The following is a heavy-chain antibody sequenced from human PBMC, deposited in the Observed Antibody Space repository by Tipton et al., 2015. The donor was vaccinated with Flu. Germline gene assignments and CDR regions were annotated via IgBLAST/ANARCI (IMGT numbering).Heavy chain of an antibody. CDR1: GGSISSGGYY. CDR2: IYYSGST. CDR3: ARGAYDFWSGYPTHYFDY. Sequence: TLSLTCTVSGGSISSGGYYWSWIRQHPGKGLEWIGYIYYSGSTYYNPSLKSRVTISVDTSKNQFSLKLSSVTAADTAVYYCARGAYDFWSGYPTHYFDYWSQGTLVTVSS. D-gene: IGHD3-3*01. J-gene: IGHJ4*02. V-gene: IGHV4-31*03.